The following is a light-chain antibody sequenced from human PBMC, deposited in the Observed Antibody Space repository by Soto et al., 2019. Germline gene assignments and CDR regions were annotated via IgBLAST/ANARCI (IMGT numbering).Light chain of an antibody. V-gene: IGLV1-40*01. CDR2: DNN. Sequence: SVLTQPPSVSGAPGQRVTISCTGSSSNTVADYDVHWYQHLPGSAPKLLIYDNNIRPSGVPDRFSGAKSGTSASLAITGLQAEDEGDYYCQSYDSSLSNLVVFGGGTKLTVL. J-gene: IGLJ2*01. CDR3: QSYDSSLSNLVV. CDR1: SSNTVADYD.